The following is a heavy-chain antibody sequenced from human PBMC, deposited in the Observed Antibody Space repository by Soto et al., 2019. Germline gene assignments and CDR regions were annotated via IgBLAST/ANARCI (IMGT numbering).Heavy chain of an antibody. Sequence: ASVKVSCKASGYLFTNYGITWVRRAPGQGLEWMGWISANSGITYNAERLQGRVTMATDTSTSTAYLELRNLGSDDTAIYYCARGPTRSYNYFDPWGQGTLVTVSS. J-gene: IGHJ5*02. CDR1: GYLFTNYG. CDR2: ISANSGIT. V-gene: IGHV1-18*01. CDR3: ARGPTRSYNYFDP.